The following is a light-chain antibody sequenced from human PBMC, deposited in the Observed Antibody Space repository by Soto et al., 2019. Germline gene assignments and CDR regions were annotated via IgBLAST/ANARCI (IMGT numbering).Light chain of an antibody. CDR3: QQYGSSPWT. Sequence: EIVMTQAPATMSVSPGERATLTSRASQSVSIDLAWYQQKPGQAPRLLIYGASIRATGIPDRFSGSGSGTDFTLTISRLEPEDFAVYYCQQYGSSPWTFGQGTKVDI. V-gene: IGKV3-20*01. J-gene: IGKJ1*01. CDR2: GAS. CDR1: QSVSID.